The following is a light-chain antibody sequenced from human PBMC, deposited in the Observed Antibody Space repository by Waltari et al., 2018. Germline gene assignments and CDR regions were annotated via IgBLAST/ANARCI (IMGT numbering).Light chain of an antibody. CDR1: HSNIGNNY. V-gene: IGLV1-51*01. Sequence: VLTQPTSVSAAPGQKVTISCSGSHSNIGNNYVSWYQQLTRTDPKHLINVDGRRPAGFPARFSGSKSATSATLDITGLQAGDEADYYCATWDTYVYTGVFGGGTKPTVL. CDR2: VDG. J-gene: IGLJ3*02. CDR3: ATWDTYVYTGV.